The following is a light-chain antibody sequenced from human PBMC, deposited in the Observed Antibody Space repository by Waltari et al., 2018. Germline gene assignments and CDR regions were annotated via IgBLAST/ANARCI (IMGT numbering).Light chain of an antibody. V-gene: IGKV1-39*01. CDR2: AAS. Sequence: DIQMTQSPSSLSASVGDRVTITCRASQSISIYSNWYQQKPGKAPKLLIYAASALQSGVPSRFSGSGSGTDFTLTISSLQPGDYATYYGQQTFSSPQSTFGQGTSLEIK. J-gene: IGKJ2*02. CDR1: QSISIY. CDR3: QQTFSSPQST.